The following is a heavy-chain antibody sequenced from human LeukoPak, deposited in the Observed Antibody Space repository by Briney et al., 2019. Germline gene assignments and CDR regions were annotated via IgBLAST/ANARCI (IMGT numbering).Heavy chain of an antibody. CDR1: GGTFSSYA. Sequence: GASVNVSCKASGGTFSSYAISWVRQAPGQGLEWMGRIIPILGIANYTQKFQGRVTITADKSTSTAYMELSSLRSEDTAVYYCARLGIGSGSYSYYYYGMDVWGQGTTVTVSS. J-gene: IGHJ6*02. V-gene: IGHV1-69*04. CDR2: IIPILGIA. CDR3: ARLGIGSGSYSYYYYGMDV. D-gene: IGHD1-26*01.